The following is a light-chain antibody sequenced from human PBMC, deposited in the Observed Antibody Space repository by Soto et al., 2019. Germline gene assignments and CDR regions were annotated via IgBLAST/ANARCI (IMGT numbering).Light chain of an antibody. CDR1: QSVLYSSNNKNY. CDR3: QQYYSTPFT. J-gene: IGKJ3*01. CDR2: WAS. V-gene: IGKV4-1*01. Sequence: EILLTQSPAPLAVSLGERDTINFKSNQSVLYSSNNKNYLAWYQQKPGQPPKLLIYWASTRESGVPDRFSGSGSGTDFTLTISSLQAEDVAVYYCQQYYSTPFTFGPGTKVDI.